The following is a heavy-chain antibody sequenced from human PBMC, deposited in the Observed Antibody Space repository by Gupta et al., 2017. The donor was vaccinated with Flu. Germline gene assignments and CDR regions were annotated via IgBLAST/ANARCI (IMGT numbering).Heavy chain of an antibody. D-gene: IGHD1-26*01. CDR1: GFTFGVYV. Sequence: GTSLRLSCVASGFTFGVYVMHWVRQTPGKGLEWVAATSYDGNNKYYADSVQGRFTISRDNSKNTLYLQLDSLRPDDSAIFYCARPNSAYSTMQDGFDVWGQGTMVTVSS. CDR3: ARPNSAYSTMQDGFDV. J-gene: IGHJ3*01. CDR2: TSYDGNNK. V-gene: IGHV3-30*03.